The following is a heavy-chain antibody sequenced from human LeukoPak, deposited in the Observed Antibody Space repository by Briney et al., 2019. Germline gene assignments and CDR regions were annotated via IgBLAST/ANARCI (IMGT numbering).Heavy chain of an antibody. CDR1: GFTFDDYA. Sequence: GGSLRLSCAASGFTFDDYAMHWVRQAPGKGLEWVSGISGSGGSTYYADSVKGRFTISRDNSKNTLYLQMNSLRAEDTAVYYCAKGDYGDYGGGFLDYWGQGTLVTVSS. D-gene: IGHD4-17*01. J-gene: IGHJ4*02. V-gene: IGHV3-23*01. CDR3: AKGDYGDYGGGFLDY. CDR2: ISGSGGST.